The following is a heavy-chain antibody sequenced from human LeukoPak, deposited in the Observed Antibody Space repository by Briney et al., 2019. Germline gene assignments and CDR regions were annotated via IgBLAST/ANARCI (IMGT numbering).Heavy chain of an antibody. Sequence: PSGTLSLTCTVSGGSIGSGHYYWSWIRQPAGKGLEWIGRIYIGGNTNYNPSLKSRVTISIDTSKNQFSLRLSSVTAADTALYYCARDRRYGEYAGWFDPWGQGTLVTVSS. V-gene: IGHV4-61*02. CDR1: GGSIGSGHYY. CDR3: ARDRRYGEYAGWFDP. D-gene: IGHD4-17*01. J-gene: IGHJ5*02. CDR2: IYIGGNT.